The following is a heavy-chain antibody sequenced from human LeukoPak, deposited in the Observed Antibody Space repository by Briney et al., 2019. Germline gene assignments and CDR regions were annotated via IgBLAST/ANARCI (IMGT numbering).Heavy chain of an antibody. CDR3: ARAEDQGRYFDWLPGFDP. CDR2: ILPIFGTS. V-gene: IGHV1-69*13. CDR1: GGTFSSYV. J-gene: IGHJ5*02. Sequence: ASVTVSCTASGGTFSSYVINWVRQAPGQGLEWMGGILPIFGTSTYAQQFQGRVTITADESTNTAYMELNRLRSDDTATYYCARAEDQGRYFDWLPGFDPWGQGTLATVSS. D-gene: IGHD3-9*01.